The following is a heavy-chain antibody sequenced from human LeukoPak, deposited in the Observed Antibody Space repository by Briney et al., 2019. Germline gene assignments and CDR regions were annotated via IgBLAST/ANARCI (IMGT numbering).Heavy chain of an antibody. Sequence: GGSLRLSCAASGFTFSSYSMNWVRQAPGKGLEWVSSISSSSSYIYYADPVKGRFTISRDNAKNSLYLQMNSLRAEDTAVYYCARDPMVRGVSDAFDIWGQGTMVTVSS. CDR1: GFTFSSYS. V-gene: IGHV3-21*01. CDR2: ISSSSSYI. J-gene: IGHJ3*02. CDR3: ARDPMVRGVSDAFDI. D-gene: IGHD3-10*01.